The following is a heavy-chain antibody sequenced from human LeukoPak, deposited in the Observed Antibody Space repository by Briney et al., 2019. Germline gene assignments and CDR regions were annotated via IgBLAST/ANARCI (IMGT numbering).Heavy chain of an antibody. D-gene: IGHD2-21*02. CDR2: IKQDGSEK. Sequence: GGSLRLSCAASGFTFSSYAMSWVRQAPGKGLEWVANIKQDGSEKYYVDSVKGRFTISRDNAKNSLYLQMNSLRAEDTAVYYCARDYCGGDCSDYWGQGTLVTVSS. J-gene: IGHJ4*02. CDR1: GFTFSSYA. V-gene: IGHV3-7*01. CDR3: ARDYCGGDCSDY.